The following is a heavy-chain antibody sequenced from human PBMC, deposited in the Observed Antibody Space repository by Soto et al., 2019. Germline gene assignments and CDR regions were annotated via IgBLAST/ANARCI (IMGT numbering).Heavy chain of an antibody. J-gene: IGHJ4*02. CDR1: GFTFSSYW. Sequence: EVQLVESGGGLVQPGGSLRLSCAASGFTFSSYWMHWVRRAPGKGLVWVSHINTDGSTTSYADSVKGRFTISRDNAKNTLYLQMNSLRAEDTAVYYCARDKPGSTFDYWGQGTLVTVSS. V-gene: IGHV3-74*01. CDR2: INTDGSTT. D-gene: IGHD1-7*01. CDR3: ARDKPGSTFDY.